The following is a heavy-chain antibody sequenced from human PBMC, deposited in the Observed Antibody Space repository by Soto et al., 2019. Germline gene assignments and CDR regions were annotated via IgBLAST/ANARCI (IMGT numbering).Heavy chain of an antibody. CDR2: ISTYSGDT. V-gene: IGHV1-18*01. CDR3: ARQHGPQTSENWFDH. D-gene: IGHD4-17*01. J-gene: IGHJ5*02. CDR1: GYTFFTYD. Sequence: QVHLVQSGVEVQTPGASVKVSGKASGYTFFTYDISWVRQAPGQGLEWMGWISTYSGDTKYAQTFQCRVTMTTDTFTTSAYLELRNLRSHDTAEYYCARQHGPQTSENWFDHWGQGTLGTVSS.